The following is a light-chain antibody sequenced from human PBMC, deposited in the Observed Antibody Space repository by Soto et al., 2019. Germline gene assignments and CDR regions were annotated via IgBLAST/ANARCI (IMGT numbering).Light chain of an antibody. CDR1: QSVSSY. V-gene: IGKV3-11*01. CDR3: QQRSNWPPIT. J-gene: IGKJ5*01. CDR2: DAS. Sequence: EIVLTHXXAPLSLSPGETATLXCRASQSVSSYLAWYQQKPGQAPRLLIYDASNRATGIPARFSGSGSGTDFTLTISSLEPEDFAVYYCQQRSNWPPITFGQRTRLEIK.